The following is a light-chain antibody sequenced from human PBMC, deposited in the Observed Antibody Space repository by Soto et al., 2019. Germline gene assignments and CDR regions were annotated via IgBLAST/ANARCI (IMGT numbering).Light chain of an antibody. J-gene: IGLJ1*01. V-gene: IGLV3-9*01. CDR3: QVWDSSTGV. CDR1: NIGSKN. CDR2: RDS. Sequence: SYELTQPLSVSVALGQTARITCGGNNIGSKNVHWYQQKPGQAPVLVIYRDSNRPSGIPERFSGSNSGNTATLTISRAQAGDEAGYYCQVWDSSTGVFGTGTQLTVL.